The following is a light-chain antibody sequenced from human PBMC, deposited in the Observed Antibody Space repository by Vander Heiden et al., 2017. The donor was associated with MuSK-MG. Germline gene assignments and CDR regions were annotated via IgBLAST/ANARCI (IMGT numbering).Light chain of an antibody. Sequence: AIQMTQSPSSLSASVGDRVTITCRASQDVRNDLGWYQQKPGKAPKLLIYGISRLQSGVPSRFSGDGSGTYFTLTITSLQPEDFATYYCRQDDTYPYTFGQGTKLEIK. V-gene: IGKV1-6*01. CDR2: GIS. CDR3: RQDDTYPYT. J-gene: IGKJ2*01. CDR1: QDVRND.